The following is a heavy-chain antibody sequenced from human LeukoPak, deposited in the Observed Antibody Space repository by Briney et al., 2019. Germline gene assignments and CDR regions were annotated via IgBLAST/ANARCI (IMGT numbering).Heavy chain of an antibody. CDR3: ARGLGLGY. CDR2: INPSSGGT. J-gene: IGHJ4*02. Sequence: ASVKVSCKASGYSLNAYYMHWVRQAPGQGLEWMGWINPSSGGTKYAQKFQGRVTMARDTSISTTYMELSRLTSDDTALYYCARGLGLGYWGQGTLVTVSS. V-gene: IGHV1-2*02. CDR1: GYSLNAYY. D-gene: IGHD4-11*01.